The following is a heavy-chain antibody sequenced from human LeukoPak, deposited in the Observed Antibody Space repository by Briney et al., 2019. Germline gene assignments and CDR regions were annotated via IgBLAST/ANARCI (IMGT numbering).Heavy chain of an antibody. CDR1: GFTFSSYA. CDR3: SKVYYYDSSGYYYGLAYYFDY. J-gene: IGHJ4*02. CDR2: ISGSGAST. D-gene: IGHD3-22*01. V-gene: IGHV3-23*01. Sequence: GGSLRLSCAASGFTFSSYAMSWVRQAPGKGLEWVSSISGSGASTYYADSVKGRFTISRDNSKNTLYLQMNSLIAEDTAVYYCSKVYYYDSSGYYYGLAYYFDYWGQGTLVTVSS.